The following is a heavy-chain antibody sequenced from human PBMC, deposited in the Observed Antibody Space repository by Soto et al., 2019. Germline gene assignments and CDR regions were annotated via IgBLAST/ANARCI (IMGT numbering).Heavy chain of an antibody. D-gene: IGHD4-17*01. CDR3: ARSAYGDPRGRDY. V-gene: IGHV3-7*01. Sequence: EVQLVESGGGLVQPGGSLRLSCAASGFTFSSYWMSWVRQAPGKGLEWVANIKQDGSEKYYVDSVNGRFTISRDNANKNSLYLQMNSLRAEETAVYYCARSAYGDPRGRDYWGQGTLVTVSS. CDR2: IKQDGSEK. CDR1: GFTFSSYW. J-gene: IGHJ4*02.